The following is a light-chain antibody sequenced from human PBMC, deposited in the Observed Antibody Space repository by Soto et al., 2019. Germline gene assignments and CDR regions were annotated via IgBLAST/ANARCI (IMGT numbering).Light chain of an antibody. J-gene: IGKJ1*01. CDR1: QSIDSW. Sequence: DIQMTQSPSTMSASVGHRVTFACPASQSIDSWLAWYQQKPGKAPKFLMYKASNLESGVPSRFSGSGSETEFTLTISSLQPDDFAIYYCQHYKSYPWTFGQGTKVDIK. CDR3: QHYKSYPWT. CDR2: KAS. V-gene: IGKV1-5*03.